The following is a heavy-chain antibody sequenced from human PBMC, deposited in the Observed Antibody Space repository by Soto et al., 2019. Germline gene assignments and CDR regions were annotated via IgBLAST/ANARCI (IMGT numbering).Heavy chain of an antibody. D-gene: IGHD6-6*01. CDR3: ARSIAARPYDY. CDR2: VYYSGST. Sequence: SETLSLTCTVSGGSISSSSYYWGWIRQPPGKGLEWIGSVYYSGSTYYNPSLKSRVTISVDTSKNQFSLKLSSVTAADTAVYYCARSIAARPYDYWGQGTLVTVSS. V-gene: IGHV4-39*01. CDR1: GGSISSSSYY. J-gene: IGHJ4*02.